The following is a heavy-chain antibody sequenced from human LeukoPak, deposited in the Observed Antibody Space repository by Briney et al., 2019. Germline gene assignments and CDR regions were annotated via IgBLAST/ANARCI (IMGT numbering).Heavy chain of an antibody. CDR2: ISGSGGST. Sequence: GGSLRLSCAASGFTFSSYGMSWVRQAPGKGLEWVSAISGSGGSTYYADSVKGRFTISRDNSKNTLYLQMNSLRAEDTAVYYCAKGSSSSWAYHYYYYMDVWGKGTTVTISS. CDR1: GFTFSSYG. V-gene: IGHV3-23*01. J-gene: IGHJ6*03. CDR3: AKGSSSSWAYHYYYYMDV. D-gene: IGHD6-13*01.